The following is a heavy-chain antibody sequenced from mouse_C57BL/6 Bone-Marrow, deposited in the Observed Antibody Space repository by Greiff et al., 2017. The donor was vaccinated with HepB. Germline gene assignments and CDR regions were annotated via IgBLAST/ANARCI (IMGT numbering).Heavy chain of an antibody. CDR2: IDPENGDT. Sequence: VHVKQSGAELVRPGASVKLSCTASGFNIKDDYMHWVKQSPEQGLEWIGWIDPENGDTEYASKFQGKATITADTSSNTAYLQLSSLTSEDTAVYYCTTDDYGFAYWGQGTLVTVSA. V-gene: IGHV14-4*01. J-gene: IGHJ3*01. CDR3: TTDDYGFAY. CDR1: GFNIKDDY. D-gene: IGHD2-4*01.